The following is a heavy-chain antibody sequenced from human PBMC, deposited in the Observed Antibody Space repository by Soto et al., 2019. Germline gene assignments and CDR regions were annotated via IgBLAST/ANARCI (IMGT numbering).Heavy chain of an antibody. CDR2: IKQDGSEK. CDR3: SREGDY. J-gene: IGHJ4*02. V-gene: IGHV3-7*04. CDR1: GFTFSRYW. Sequence: EVQLVESGGGLVQPGGSLRLSCAASGFTFSRYWMTWVRQAPGKGLEWVANIKQDGSEKNYVDFVKGRFAISRDNAKNSLYLQMNSLRAEDTAVYYCSREGDYWGQGTLVTVSS.